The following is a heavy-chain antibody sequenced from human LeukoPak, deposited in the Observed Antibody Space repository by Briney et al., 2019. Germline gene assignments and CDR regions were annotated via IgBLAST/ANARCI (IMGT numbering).Heavy chain of an antibody. CDR2: IRAYNGNT. D-gene: IGHD6-6*01. Sequence: GASVKVSCKASGYTFTSYGISWVRQAPGQGLEWMGWIRAYNGNTNYAQKLQGRVTMTTDTSTSTAYMELRSLRSDDTAVYYCARDYYSSSRSNWFDPWGQGTLVTVSS. CDR1: GYTFTSYG. V-gene: IGHV1-18*01. J-gene: IGHJ5*02. CDR3: ARDYYSSSRSNWFDP.